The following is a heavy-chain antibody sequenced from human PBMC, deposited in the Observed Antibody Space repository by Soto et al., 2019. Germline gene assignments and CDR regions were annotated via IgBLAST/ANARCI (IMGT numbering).Heavy chain of an antibody. Sequence: QVQLVESGGGVVQPGRSLRLSCAASGFTFSSDGMHWVRQAPGKGLEWMAVISKDGREVVYADSVKGRFTISRDNSMNTVDLQMNSLRAEDTAIYYCVKDRGSTWSFDYWGQGSLVTVSS. V-gene: IGHV3-30*18. CDR3: VKDRGSTWSFDY. CDR2: ISKDGREV. CDR1: GFTFSSDG. J-gene: IGHJ4*02. D-gene: IGHD6-13*01.